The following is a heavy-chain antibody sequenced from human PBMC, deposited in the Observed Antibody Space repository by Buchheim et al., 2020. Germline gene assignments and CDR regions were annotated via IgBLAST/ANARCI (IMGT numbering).Heavy chain of an antibody. CDR2: INSDGSST. D-gene: IGHD2-2*01. V-gene: IGHV3-74*01. J-gene: IGHJ6*02. CDR3: ARGGGDIVVVPAVSYYYYGMDV. Sequence: EVQLVESGGGLVQPGGSLRLSCAASGFTFSSYWMHWVRQAPGKGLVWVSRINSDGSSTSYADSVKGRFTISRDNAKNTLYLQMNSLRAEDTAVYYCARGGGDIVVVPAVSYYYYGMDVWGQGT. CDR1: GFTFSSYW.